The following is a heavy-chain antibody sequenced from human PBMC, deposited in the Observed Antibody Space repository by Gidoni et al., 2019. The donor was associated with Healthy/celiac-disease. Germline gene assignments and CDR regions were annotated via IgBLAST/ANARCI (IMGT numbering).Heavy chain of an antibody. Sequence: EVQLVESGGGLVKPGGSLRLSCAASGFTFSNAWMSWVRQAPGKGLEWVGRIKSKTDGGTTDDAAPVKGRFTISRDDSKNTLYLQMNSLKTEDTAVYYCTTAHMVLTTDYWGQGTLVTVSS. CDR1: GFTFSNAW. D-gene: IGHD3-10*01. CDR3: TTAHMVLTTDY. V-gene: IGHV3-15*01. CDR2: IKSKTDGGTT. J-gene: IGHJ4*02.